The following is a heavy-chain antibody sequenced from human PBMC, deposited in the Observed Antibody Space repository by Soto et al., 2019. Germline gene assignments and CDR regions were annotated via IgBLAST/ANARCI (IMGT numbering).Heavy chain of an antibody. CDR3: ARGGSPDYDFWSGRLAAFDI. J-gene: IGHJ3*02. Sequence: ASVKVSCKASGYTFTTYPIHWVRQAPGQRLEWMGWINGGNGNTKYSQKFQGRVTITRDTSATTTNMELSSLTSEDTAVYYCARGGSPDYDFWSGRLAAFDIWGQGTMVTVSS. CDR2: INGGNGNT. V-gene: IGHV1-3*01. D-gene: IGHD3-3*01. CDR1: GYTFTTYP.